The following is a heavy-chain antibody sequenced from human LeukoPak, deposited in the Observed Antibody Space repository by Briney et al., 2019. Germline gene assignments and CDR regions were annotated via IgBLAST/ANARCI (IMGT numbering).Heavy chain of an antibody. Sequence: TSETLSLTCTVSGGSISSSSYYWGWIRQPPGKGLEWIGSIYYSGSTYYNPSLKSRVTISVDTSKNQFSLKLSSVTAADTAVYYCARGMDPTTVTTFFFLPVDAFDIWGQGTMVTVSS. D-gene: IGHD4-17*01. V-gene: IGHV4-39*07. CDR2: IYYSGST. CDR1: GGSISSSSYY. CDR3: ARGMDPTTVTTFFFLPVDAFDI. J-gene: IGHJ3*02.